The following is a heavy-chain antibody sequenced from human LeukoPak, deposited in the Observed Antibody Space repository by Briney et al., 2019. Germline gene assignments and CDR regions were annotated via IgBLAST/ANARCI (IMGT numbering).Heavy chain of an antibody. V-gene: IGHV4-59*01. D-gene: IGHD4-11*01. CDR1: DDSITMYY. CDR3: ARGRVSSSTWYSTYYYFFYMDF. J-gene: IGHJ6*03. Sequence: SETLSLTCTVSDDSITMYYWTWIRQPPGKGLEWIGYVDHTESTKFNPSLNGRVSISRDTSNNFFSLRLRSVTAADTAVYFCARGRVSSSTWYSTYYYFFYMDFWGKGTTVTVSS. CDR2: VDHTEST.